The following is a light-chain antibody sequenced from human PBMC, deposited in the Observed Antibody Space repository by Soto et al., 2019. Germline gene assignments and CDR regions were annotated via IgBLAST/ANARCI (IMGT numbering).Light chain of an antibody. CDR3: SSYAGSTPYV. CDR2: EVT. Sequence: QSVLTQPPSASGSPGQSVTISCTGTSSDVGAYNFVSWYQQHPGKAPKLIIYEVTKRPSGVPDRFSGSKSGNTASQTVSGLQAEDEADYYCSSYAGSTPYVFGTGTKLTVL. CDR1: SSDVGAYNF. J-gene: IGLJ1*01. V-gene: IGLV2-8*01.